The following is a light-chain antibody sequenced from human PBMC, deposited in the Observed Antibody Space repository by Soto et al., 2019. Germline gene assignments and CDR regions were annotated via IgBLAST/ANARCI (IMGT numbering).Light chain of an antibody. V-gene: IGLV1-51*01. CDR3: GTWDNSLSVWV. J-gene: IGLJ3*02. CDR1: SSNIGNNY. Sequence: QSVLTQPPSVSAAPGQKVTISCSGSSSNIGNNYVSWYQQLPGTAPKLLIYDNNKRPSGIPDRFSGSKSGTSATLGITGLQTGDEADYYCGTWDNSLSVWVFGGGIKLTVL. CDR2: DNN.